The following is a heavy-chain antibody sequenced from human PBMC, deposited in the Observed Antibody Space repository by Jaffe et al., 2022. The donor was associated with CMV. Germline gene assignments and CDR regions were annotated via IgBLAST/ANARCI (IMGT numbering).Heavy chain of an antibody. Sequence: QVQLVESGGGVVQPGRSLRLSCAASGFTFSSYGMHWVRQAPGKGLEWVAVIWYDGSKKSYADSVKGRFTISRDNSKSTLYLQMDSLRAEDTAVYYCASLYTYYDVLTGEPRVYYLDVWGRGTTVTVSS. CDR2: IWYDGSKK. V-gene: IGHV3-33*08. CDR3: ASLYTYYDVLTGEPRVYYLDV. J-gene: IGHJ6*03. D-gene: IGHD3-9*01. CDR1: GFTFSSYG.